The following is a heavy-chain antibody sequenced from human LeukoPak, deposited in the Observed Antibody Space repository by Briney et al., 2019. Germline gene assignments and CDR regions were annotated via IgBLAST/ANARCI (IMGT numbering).Heavy chain of an antibody. CDR2: INNDGSTT. V-gene: IGHV3-74*01. J-gene: IGHJ4*02. D-gene: IGHD6-25*01. CDR3: ARGSPAAV. Sequence: PGGSPRLSCAASGFTFSIYLMHWGRQAPGKGLVWVSRINNDGSTTNYADSVKGRFTISRDNTENTLYLQMKSLRAEDTAVYYCARGSPAAVWGQGALVTVSS. CDR1: GFTFSIYL.